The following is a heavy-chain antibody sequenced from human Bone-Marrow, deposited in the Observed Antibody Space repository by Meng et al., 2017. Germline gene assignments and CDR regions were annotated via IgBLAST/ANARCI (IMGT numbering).Heavy chain of an antibody. Sequence: EVQLVEAGGGLVELGGSLSLSCAASGFTFSSNWMHWVRQVPGKGLVWVSRISPDENTISHAGSVMGRFTISRDIAKNTLYLQMNSLRADDTALYYCVRDFGGDRDYWAQGILVTVSS. CDR3: VRDFGGDRDY. J-gene: IGHJ4*02. CDR2: ISPDENTI. D-gene: IGHD3-10*01. V-gene: IGHV3-74*01. CDR1: GFTFSSNW.